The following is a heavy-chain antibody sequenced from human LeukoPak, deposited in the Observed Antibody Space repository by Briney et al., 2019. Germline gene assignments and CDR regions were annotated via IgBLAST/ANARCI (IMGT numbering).Heavy chain of an antibody. CDR2: ISSSGSTI. CDR3: ARGIEGYGDLPIDY. J-gene: IGHJ4*02. CDR1: GFTFSSYE. Sequence: GGSLRLSCAASGFTFSSYEMNWVRQAPGKGLEWVSHISSSGSTIYYADSVKGRFTISRDNAKNSLYLQMNSLRAEDTAVYYCARGIEGYGDLPIDYWGQGTLVTVSS. D-gene: IGHD4-17*01. V-gene: IGHV3-48*03.